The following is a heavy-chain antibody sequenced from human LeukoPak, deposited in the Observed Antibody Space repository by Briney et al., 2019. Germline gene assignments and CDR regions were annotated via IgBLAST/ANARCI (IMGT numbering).Heavy chain of an antibody. V-gene: IGHV4-59*01. CDR3: ARGVYGAYFDF. CDR2: RESNGYT. J-gene: IGHJ4*02. CDR1: GGSLSGYY. D-gene: IGHD4-17*01. Sequence: SETLSLTCSFSGGSLSGYYWSWLRQPPGKGLEWIAYRESNGYTEYCPSLMSRVKISLDTSKNQLSLKLTSVTAADTAVYYCARGVYGAYFDFWGQGTLVTVSS.